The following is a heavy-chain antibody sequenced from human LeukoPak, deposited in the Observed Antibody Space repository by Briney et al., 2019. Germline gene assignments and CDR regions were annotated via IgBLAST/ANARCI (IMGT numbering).Heavy chain of an antibody. CDR2: IHDSGSA. V-gene: IGHV4-30-4*07. J-gene: IGHJ5*02. CDR1: GDSISSGGYS. CDR3: ARVVAAAGNNWFDP. Sequence: PSETLSLTCAVSGDSISSGGYSWTWIRQTPGKGLEWIAYIHDSGSAYYNPSLKSRRSISIDTSKNQFSLKLNSVTAADTAVYYCARVVAAAGNNWFDPWGQGTLVTVSS. D-gene: IGHD6-13*01.